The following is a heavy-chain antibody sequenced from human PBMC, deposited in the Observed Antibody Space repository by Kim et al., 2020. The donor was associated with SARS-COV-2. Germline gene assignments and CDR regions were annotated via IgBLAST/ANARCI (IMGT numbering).Heavy chain of an antibody. D-gene: IGHD1-26*01. V-gene: IGHV3-30*01. Sequence: ATYVTGRFTISRDNSKNTLYLQMNSLRAEDTAVYYCARWVSGSYTYYFDYWGQGTLVTVSS. J-gene: IGHJ4*02. CDR3: ARWVSGSYTYYFDY.